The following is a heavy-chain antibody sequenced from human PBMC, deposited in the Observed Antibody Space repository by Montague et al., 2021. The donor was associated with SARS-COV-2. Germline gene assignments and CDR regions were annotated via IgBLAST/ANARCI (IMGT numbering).Heavy chain of an antibody. CDR2: IYYSGST. CDR1: GGSISSNY. CDR3: ARGISGTDYFDY. Sequence: SETLSLTCTVSGGSISSNYWNWIRQPPGRGLEWIGYIYYSGSTNYNPSLESRVTISADTSKNHFSLKLRSVTAADTAVYYCARGISGTDYFDYWGQGTLVTVSS. D-gene: IGHD3-10*01. J-gene: IGHJ4*02. V-gene: IGHV4-59*01.